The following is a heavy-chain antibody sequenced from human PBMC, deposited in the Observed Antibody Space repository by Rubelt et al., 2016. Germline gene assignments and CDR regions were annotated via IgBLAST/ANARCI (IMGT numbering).Heavy chain of an antibody. CDR2: ISAYNGNT. V-gene: IGHV1-18*01. CDR1: GYTFTSYG. CDR3: ARYRAVAGDIDY. J-gene: IGHJ4*02. Sequence: QVQLVQSGAEVKKPGASVKVSCKASGYTFTSYGISWVRQAPGQGRECMGWISAYNGNTNNAQKLQGRVTMTTDTSTRTADMELRSLRSDDTAVYYCARYRAVAGDIDYWGQGTLVTVSS. D-gene: IGHD6-19*01.